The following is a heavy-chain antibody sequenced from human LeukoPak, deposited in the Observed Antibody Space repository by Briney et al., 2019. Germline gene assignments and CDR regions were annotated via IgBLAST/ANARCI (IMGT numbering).Heavy chain of an antibody. D-gene: IGHD4-17*01. J-gene: IGHJ4*02. CDR2: ISSSGSTI. CDR3: ARVLPYGDYDYYFDY. Sequence: GGSLRLSCAACGFTFSSYELNWVRQAPGKGLEWVSYISSSGSTIYYADSVKGRFTISRDNAKNSLYLQMNSLRAEDTAVYYCARVLPYGDYDYYFDYWGQGTLVTVSS. V-gene: IGHV3-48*03. CDR1: GFTFSSYE.